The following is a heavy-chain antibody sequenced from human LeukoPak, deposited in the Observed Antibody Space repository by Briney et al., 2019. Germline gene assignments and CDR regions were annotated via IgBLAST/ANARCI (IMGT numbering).Heavy chain of an antibody. CDR2: ISYDGSNK. Sequence: PGGSLRLSCAASGFTFSSYAMHWVRQAPGKGLEWVAVISYDGSNKYYAESVKGRFTISRDNSKNTLYLQMNSLRAEDTAVYYCGRDVEPGKARARSFDYLGQGTLVTVSS. V-gene: IGHV3-30-3*01. D-gene: IGHD6-13*01. CDR3: GRDVEPGKARARSFDY. J-gene: IGHJ4*02. CDR1: GFTFSSYA.